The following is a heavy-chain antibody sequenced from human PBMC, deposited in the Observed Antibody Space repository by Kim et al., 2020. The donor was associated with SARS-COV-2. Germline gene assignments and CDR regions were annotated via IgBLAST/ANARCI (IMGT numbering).Heavy chain of an antibody. CDR2: ISYDGTNK. Sequence: GGSLRLSCAASGFTFSSYGMHWVRQAPGKGLEWVAVISYDGTNKYYADSVKGRFTISRDNSKNTLYLQMNSLRAEDTAVYYCAPSTWSGYYYFDYWGQGTLVTVSS. J-gene: IGHJ4*02. CDR3: APSTWSGYYYFDY. V-gene: IGHV3-30*03. CDR1: GFTFSSYG. D-gene: IGHD3-3*01.